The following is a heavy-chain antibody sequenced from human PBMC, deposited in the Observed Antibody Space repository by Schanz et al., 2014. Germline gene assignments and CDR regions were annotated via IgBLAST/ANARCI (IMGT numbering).Heavy chain of an antibody. CDR1: GGTFSSYA. V-gene: IGHV1-69*04. Sequence: QVQLVQSGAEVKKPGSSVKVSCKASGGTFSSYAFSWVRQAPGQGLEWMGKIIPILGMENYAQKFQGRVTITADISTSTAYMVLSGLTHEDTATYYCARDAADFLAGYYLDTWGQGTLVVVSS. CDR2: IIPILGME. D-gene: IGHD3-9*01. J-gene: IGHJ4*02. CDR3: ARDAADFLAGYYLDT.